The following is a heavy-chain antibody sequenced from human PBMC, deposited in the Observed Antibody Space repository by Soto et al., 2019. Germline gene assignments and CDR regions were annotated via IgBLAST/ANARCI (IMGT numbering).Heavy chain of an antibody. J-gene: IGHJ4*02. CDR2: INGDGSIT. CDR3: ARGESSDIGY. CDR1: GFIFSRYW. V-gene: IGHV3-74*01. Sequence: EVQLVESGGGSVQPGGSLRLSCAVSGFIFSRYWMHWVRQVPGKGLVWVSRINGDGSITRYADFVKGRFTISRDNAKNTLFLQVNNLRADDMAVYYCARGESSDIGYWGQGTLVTVSS. D-gene: IGHD3-22*01.